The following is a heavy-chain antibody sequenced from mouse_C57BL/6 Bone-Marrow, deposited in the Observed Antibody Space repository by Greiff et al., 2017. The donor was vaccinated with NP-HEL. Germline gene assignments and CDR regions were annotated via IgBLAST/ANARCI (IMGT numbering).Heavy chain of an antibody. V-gene: IGHV1-18*01. CDR2: INPNNGGT. D-gene: IGHD1-1*01. J-gene: IGHJ3*01. CDR3: AGSTVYDCGSGDLDD. CDR1: GYTFTDYN. Sequence: VQLQQSGPELVKPGASVKIPCKASGYTFTDYNMDWVKQSHGKSLEWIGDINPNNGGTTYNQKFKGKATLTVDKSSSTAYMELRSLTSEDTAVYYCAGSTVYDCGSGDLDDWGQGTLVTVSA.